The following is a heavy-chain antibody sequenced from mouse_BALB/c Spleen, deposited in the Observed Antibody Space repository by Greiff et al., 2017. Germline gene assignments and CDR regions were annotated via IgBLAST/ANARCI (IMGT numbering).Heavy chain of an antibody. J-gene: IGHJ3*01. CDR2: IRNKANGYTT. D-gene: IGHD2-2*01. CDR1: GFTFTDYY. Sequence: EVQGVESGGGLVQPGGSLRLSCATSGFTFTDYYMSWVRQPPGKALEWLGFIRNKANGYTTEYSASVKGRFTISRDNSQSILYLQMNTLRAEDSATYYCARDPDYGYDSAWFAYWGQGTLVTVSA. V-gene: IGHV7-3*02. CDR3: ARDPDYGYDSAWFAY.